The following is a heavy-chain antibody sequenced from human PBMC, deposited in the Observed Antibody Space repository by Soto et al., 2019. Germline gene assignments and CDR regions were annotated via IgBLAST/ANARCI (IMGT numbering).Heavy chain of an antibody. Sequence: QVQLVESGGGVVQPGRSLRLSCAASGFTFSSYAMHWVRQAPGKGLEWVAVISYDGSNKYYADSVKGRFTISRDNSKNTLYLQMNSLRAEDTAVYYCARDVGSGYDPGWFDPWGQGTLVTVSS. CDR1: GFTFSSYA. J-gene: IGHJ5*02. D-gene: IGHD5-12*01. V-gene: IGHV3-30-3*01. CDR3: ARDVGSGYDPGWFDP. CDR2: ISYDGSNK.